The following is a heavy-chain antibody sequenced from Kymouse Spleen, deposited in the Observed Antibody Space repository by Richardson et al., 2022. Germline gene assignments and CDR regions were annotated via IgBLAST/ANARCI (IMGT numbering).Heavy chain of an antibody. CDR1: GFTVSSNY. J-gene: IGHJ4*02. CDR3: ARDRGVRGVPNYFDY. Sequence: EVQLVESGGGLIQPGGSLRLSCAASGFTVSSNYMSWVRQAPGKGLEWVSVIYSGGSTYYADSVKGRFTISRDNSKNTLYLQMNSLRAEDTAVYYCARDRGVRGVPNYFDYWGQGTLVTVSS. V-gene: IGHV3-53*01. D-gene: IGHD3-10*01. CDR2: IYSGGST.